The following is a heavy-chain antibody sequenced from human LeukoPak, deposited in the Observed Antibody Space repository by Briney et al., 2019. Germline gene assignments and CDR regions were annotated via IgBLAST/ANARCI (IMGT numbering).Heavy chain of an antibody. CDR2: IYYSGST. J-gene: IGHJ3*02. V-gene: IGHV4-59*08. CDR3: ARLNKWELLGAFDI. CDR1: GGSISSYY. Sequence: SETLSLTCTVSGGSISSYYWSWIRQPPGKGLEWIGYIYYSGSTNHNPSLKSRVTISIDTSKNQFSLKLSSVTAADTAVYYCARLNKWELLGAFDIWGQGTMATVSS. D-gene: IGHD1-26*01.